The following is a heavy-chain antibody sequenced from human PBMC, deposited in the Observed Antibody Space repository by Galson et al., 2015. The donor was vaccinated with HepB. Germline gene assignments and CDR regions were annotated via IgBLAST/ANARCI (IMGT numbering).Heavy chain of an antibody. CDR2: IDPSDSYT. V-gene: IGHV5-10-1*01. CDR3: ASLSPGIAADGTAYYYGIDV. CDR1: GYSFTSYW. Sequence: QSGAEVKKPGESLRISCKGSGYSFTSYWISRVRQMPGKGLEWMGRIDPSDSYTNSSPSFQGHVTISADKSISTAYLQWSSLKASDTARYYCASLSPGIAADGTAYYYGIDVWGQGTTVTVSS. D-gene: IGHD6-13*01. J-gene: IGHJ6*02.